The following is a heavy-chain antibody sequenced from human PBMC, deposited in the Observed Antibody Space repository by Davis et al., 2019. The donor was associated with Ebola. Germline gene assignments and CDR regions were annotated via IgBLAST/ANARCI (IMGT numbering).Heavy chain of an antibody. Sequence: GGSLRLSCAASGFPYKNYPYSSFAMTWVRQAPGKGLEWVATISGTAGSSYHTESVKGRFTISRDNSKNTVYLQMNSLRGEDTAVYFCANAAFESSGYYWLWGQGTLVTVSS. V-gene: IGHV3-23*01. J-gene: IGHJ4*02. D-gene: IGHD3-22*01. CDR2: ISGTAGSS. CDR3: ANAAFESSGYYWL. CDR1: GFPYKNYPYSSFA.